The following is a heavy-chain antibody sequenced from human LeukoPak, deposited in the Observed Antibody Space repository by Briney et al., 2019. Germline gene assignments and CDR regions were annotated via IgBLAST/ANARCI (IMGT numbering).Heavy chain of an antibody. V-gene: IGHV1-69*05. CDR2: IIPIFGTA. D-gene: IGHD6-13*01. Sequence: GASVKVSCKASGGTFSSYAISWVRQAPGQGLEWMGGIIPIFGTANYAQKFQGRVTITTDESTSTAYMELSSLRSEDTAVYYCATFPFHSSSWCEAPPRDDAFDIWGQGTMVTVSS. J-gene: IGHJ3*02. CDR1: GGTFSSYA. CDR3: ATFPFHSSSWCEAPPRDDAFDI.